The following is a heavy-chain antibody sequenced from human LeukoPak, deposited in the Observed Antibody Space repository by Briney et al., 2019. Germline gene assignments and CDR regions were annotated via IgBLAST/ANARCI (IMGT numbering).Heavy chain of an antibody. CDR2: FIPVFGTA. CDR3: ARASGITMIVVLNHDAFDI. Sequence: GASVKVSCKASGYTFTSYGISWVRQAPGQGLEWMGGFIPVFGTANYAEKFQDRVTITADKSTSTAYMELSSLRSEDTAMYYCARASGITMIVVLNHDAFDIWGHGTMVTVSS. V-gene: IGHV1-69*06. J-gene: IGHJ3*02. D-gene: IGHD3-22*01. CDR1: GYTFTSYG.